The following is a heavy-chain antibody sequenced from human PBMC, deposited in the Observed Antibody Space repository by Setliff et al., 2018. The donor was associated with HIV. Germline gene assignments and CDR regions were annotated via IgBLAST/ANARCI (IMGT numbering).Heavy chain of an antibody. J-gene: IGHJ4*02. D-gene: IGHD6-13*01. V-gene: IGHV4-38-2*02. CDR1: GYSISSGYY. CDR2: ITHSGSP. Sequence: SETLSLTCTVSGYSISSGYYWSWFRQPPGKGLEFFGTITHSGSPYYTPSFKSRITISVDTSRNQFSLKLSSLTAADTAVYYCARLAGQRTIAAADYFFDFWGQGALVTVSS. CDR3: ARLAGQRTIAAADYFFDF.